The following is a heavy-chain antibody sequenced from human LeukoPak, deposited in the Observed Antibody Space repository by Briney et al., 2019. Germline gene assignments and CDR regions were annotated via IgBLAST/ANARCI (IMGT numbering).Heavy chain of an antibody. CDR2: IYYSGST. Sequence: PSETLSLNCTVSGGSISSYYWSWIRQPPGKGLEWIGYIYYSGSTNYNPSLKSRVTISVDTSKNQFSLKLSSVTAADTAVYYCAREGQGGDILTGYSDAFDIWGQGTMVTVSS. D-gene: IGHD3-9*01. J-gene: IGHJ3*02. V-gene: IGHV4-59*01. CDR3: AREGQGGDILTGYSDAFDI. CDR1: GGSISSYY.